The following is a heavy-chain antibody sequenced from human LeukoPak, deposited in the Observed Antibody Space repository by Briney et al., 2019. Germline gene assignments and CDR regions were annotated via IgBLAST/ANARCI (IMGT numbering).Heavy chain of an antibody. V-gene: IGHV4-39*01. CDR1: RGSISSSSYY. Sequence: SETLSLTCTVSRGSISSSSYYWGWIRQPPGKGLEWIGSIYYSGSTYYNPSLKSRVTISVDTSKNQFSLKLSSVTAADTAVYYCARLGILGYCTNGVCPSTVGGQGTLVTVSS. J-gene: IGHJ4*02. D-gene: IGHD2-8*01. CDR2: IYYSGST. CDR3: ARLGILGYCTNGVCPSTV.